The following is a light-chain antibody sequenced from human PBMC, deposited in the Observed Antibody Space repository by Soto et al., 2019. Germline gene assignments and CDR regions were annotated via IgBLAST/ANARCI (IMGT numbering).Light chain of an antibody. V-gene: IGKV1-39*01. J-gene: IGKJ4*01. Sequence: IQMTQSPSSLSASIGDRVTITCRASQSISKYLNWYQQKPGKAPKLLIYAASSLHSGVPSRFSGSGSGTDFTLTISSLQPEDFATYYCQQSYSAPPLTFGGGTNVEFK. CDR1: QSISKY. CDR2: AAS. CDR3: QQSYSAPPLT.